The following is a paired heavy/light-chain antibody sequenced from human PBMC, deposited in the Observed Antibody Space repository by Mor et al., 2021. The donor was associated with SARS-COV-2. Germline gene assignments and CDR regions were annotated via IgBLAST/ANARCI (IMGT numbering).Heavy chain of an antibody. V-gene: IGHV3-49*03. D-gene: IGHD2-2*02. CDR1: GFTFGDYA. CDR2: IRSKVYGGTI. Sequence: EVQLVESGGGLVQPGRSLRLSCTASGFTFGDYAMNWFRQAPGKGLEGVGFIRSKVYGGTIEYAASVKGRFTISRDDSKSIAYLQMNSLKIEDTAVYYCTRAYCNSTRCYIGYFDLWGRGTLVTVSS. CDR3: TRAYCNSTRCYIGYFDL. J-gene: IGHJ2*01.
Light chain of an antibody. CDR3: MQALQSPIT. CDR1: QNLLHSNGYKY. V-gene: IGKV2-28*01. J-gene: IGKJ5*01. CDR2: LGS. Sequence: DIVMTQSPLSLPVTPGEPASISCRSSQNLLHSNGYKYLDWYLQKPGQSPQVLIYLGSNRASGVPDRFSGSGSGTDFTLKISRVEAEDVGVYYCMQALQSPITFGQGTRLEIK.